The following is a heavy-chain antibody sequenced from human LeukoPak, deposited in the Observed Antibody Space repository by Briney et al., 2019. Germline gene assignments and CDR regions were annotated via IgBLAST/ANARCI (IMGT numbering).Heavy chain of an antibody. Sequence: ASVKVSCKASGYTFTSYGISWVRQAPGQGLEWMGWISAYNGNTNYAQKLQGRVTMTTDTSTSTAYMELRSLRSDDTAVYYCARDGEQWLGGNWFDPWGQGTLVTVSS. J-gene: IGHJ5*02. CDR1: GYTFTSYG. D-gene: IGHD6-19*01. V-gene: IGHV1-18*01. CDR3: ARDGEQWLGGNWFDP. CDR2: ISAYNGNT.